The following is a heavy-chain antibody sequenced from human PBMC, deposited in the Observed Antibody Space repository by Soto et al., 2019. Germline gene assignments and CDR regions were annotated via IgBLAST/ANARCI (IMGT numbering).Heavy chain of an antibody. Sequence: PGGSLRLSCAASGFTFSDYYMSWIRQAPGKGLEWVSYISSSSSYTNYADSVKGRFTISRDNAKNSLYLQMNSLRAEDTAVYYCARVTMVRGVRKTGSGMDVWGQGTTVTVSS. D-gene: IGHD3-10*01. J-gene: IGHJ6*02. CDR3: ARVTMVRGVRKTGSGMDV. CDR2: ISSSSSYT. V-gene: IGHV3-11*06. CDR1: GFTFSDYY.